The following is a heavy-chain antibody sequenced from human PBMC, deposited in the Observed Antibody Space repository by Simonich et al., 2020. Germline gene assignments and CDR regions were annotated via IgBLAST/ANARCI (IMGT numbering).Heavy chain of an antibody. CDR1: GGSFSGYY. D-gene: IGHD6-13*01. CDR3: ARGLRVAAAGTAFQH. J-gene: IGHJ1*01. Sequence: QVQLQQWGAGLLKPSETLSLTCAVYGGSFSGYYWSCIRQPPGKGLEWMGEINHSGSTNDNPSLKRRVTISVDTSKNQFSLKLSSVTAADTAVYYCARGLRVAAAGTAFQHWGQGTLVTVSS. CDR2: INHSGST. V-gene: IGHV4-34*01.